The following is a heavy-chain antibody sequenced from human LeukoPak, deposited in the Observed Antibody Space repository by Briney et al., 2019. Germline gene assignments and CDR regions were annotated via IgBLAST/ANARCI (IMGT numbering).Heavy chain of an antibody. CDR3: ARETVGYCSGGTCYSRTFDL. V-gene: IGHV4-61*01. CDR2: IYYSGST. J-gene: IGHJ3*01. Sequence: SETLSLTCTVSGGSVSSGSYYWNWIRQPPGKGLEWIGYIYYSGSTNYNPSLKSRITISVDTSKNQFSLNLTSVTAADTAVYYCARETVGYCSGGTCYSRTFDLWGQGTMVTISS. D-gene: IGHD2-15*01. CDR1: GGSVSSGSYY.